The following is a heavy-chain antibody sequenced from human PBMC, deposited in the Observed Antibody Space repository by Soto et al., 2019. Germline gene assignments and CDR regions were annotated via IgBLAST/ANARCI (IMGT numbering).Heavy chain of an antibody. CDR1: GGSISSSSCY. D-gene: IGHD4-17*01. CDR3: ARLYGDYGYYYYGMDV. Sequence: SETLSLTCTVSGGSISSSSCYWGWIRQPPGKGLEWIGSIYYSGSTYYNPSLKSRVTISVDTSKNQFSLKLSSVTAADTAVYYCARLYGDYGYYYYGMDVWGQGTTVTVS. J-gene: IGHJ6*02. CDR2: IYYSGST. V-gene: IGHV4-39*01.